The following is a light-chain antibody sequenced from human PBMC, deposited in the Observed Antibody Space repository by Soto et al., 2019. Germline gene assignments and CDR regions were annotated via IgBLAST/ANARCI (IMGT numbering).Light chain of an antibody. J-gene: IGKJ3*01. V-gene: IGKV3-20*01. Sequence: EIVLTQSPGTLSLSPGERATLSCRASQSVSNTYLAWYQQKPGQAPRLLIYDASSRATDIPDRFSGSGSGTDFTLTISRLEPEDFAVYYYQQYGRSPGLFTFGPGTKVDIK. CDR1: QSVSNTY. CDR3: QQYGRSPGLFT. CDR2: DAS.